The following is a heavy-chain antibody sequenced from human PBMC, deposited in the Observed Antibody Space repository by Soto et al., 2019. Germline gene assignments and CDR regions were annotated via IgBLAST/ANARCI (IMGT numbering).Heavy chain of an antibody. V-gene: IGHV3-74*01. J-gene: IGHJ6*02. CDR2: INSDEITT. CDR3: ARGGRGNGMDV. Sequence: EVQLVESGGGLVQPGGSLRLSCVASGFTFSSHWMHWVRQGPGKGLVWVARINSDEITTTYADSVKGRFTISRDNAKNTLFLQMSSRRAEDTAVYYCARGGRGNGMDVWGQGTTVTVSS. CDR1: GFTFSSHW. D-gene: IGHD3-10*01.